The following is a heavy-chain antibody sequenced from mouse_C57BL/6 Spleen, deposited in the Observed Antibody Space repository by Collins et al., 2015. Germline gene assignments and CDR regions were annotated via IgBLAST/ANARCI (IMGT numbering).Heavy chain of an antibody. V-gene: IGHV3-6*01. CDR2: ISYDGSN. CDR3: ARDYDGYPFAY. CDR1: GYSITSGYY. D-gene: IGHD2-3*01. Sequence: VQLHESGPGLVKPSQSLSLTCSVTGYSITSGYYWNWIRQFPGNELEWMGYISYDGSNNFNPSLKNRISITRDTSKNQFFLKLNSVTTEDTATYYCARDYDGYPFAYWGQGTLVTVSA. J-gene: IGHJ3*01.